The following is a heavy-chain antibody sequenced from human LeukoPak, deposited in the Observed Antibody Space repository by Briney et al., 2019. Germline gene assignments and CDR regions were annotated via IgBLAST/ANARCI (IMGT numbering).Heavy chain of an antibody. J-gene: IGHJ4*02. Sequence: GGSLRLSCAASGFTFSSYAMSWVRQAPGRGLEWVSAISGSGGSTYYADSVQGRFTISRDNSKSTLCLQMNSLRAEDTAVYYCAKQLGYCSDGSCYFPYWGQGTLVTVSS. CDR3: AKQLGYCSDGSCYFPY. D-gene: IGHD2-15*01. CDR1: GFTFSSYA. CDR2: ISGSGGST. V-gene: IGHV3-23*01.